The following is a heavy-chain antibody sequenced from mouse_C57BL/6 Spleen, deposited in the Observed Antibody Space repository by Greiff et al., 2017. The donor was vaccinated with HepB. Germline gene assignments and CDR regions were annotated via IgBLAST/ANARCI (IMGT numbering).Heavy chain of an antibody. Sequence: QVRLKQPGAELVMPGASVKLSCKASGYTFTSYWMHWVKQRPGQGLEWIGEIDPSDSYTNYNQKFKGKSTLTVDKSSSPAYMQLSSLTSEDSAVYYCARHDGYHWYFDVWGTGTTVTVSS. J-gene: IGHJ1*03. V-gene: IGHV1-69*01. D-gene: IGHD2-3*01. CDR1: GYTFTSYW. CDR2: IDPSDSYT. CDR3: ARHDGYHWYFDV.